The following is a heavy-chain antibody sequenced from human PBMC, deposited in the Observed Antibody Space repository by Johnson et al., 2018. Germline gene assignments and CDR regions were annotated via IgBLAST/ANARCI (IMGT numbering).Heavy chain of an antibody. V-gene: IGHV3-33*01. J-gene: IGHJ3*02. CDR1: GFTFSSYG. D-gene: IGHD2/OR15-2a*01. CDR3: ARGGAYFPFDS. CDR2: IWSDGSNK. Sequence: QVQLVQSGGGVVQPGRSLRLSCAASGFTFSSYGMHWVRQAPGKGLEWVAVIWSDGSNKYYADSVKGRFTISRDNSKNTLYLQMNSLRADDTAVYYCARGGAYFPFDSWGQGTMVTVSS.